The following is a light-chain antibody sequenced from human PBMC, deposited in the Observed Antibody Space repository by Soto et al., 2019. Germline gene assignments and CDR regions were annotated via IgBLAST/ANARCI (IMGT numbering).Light chain of an antibody. CDR3: QQYGSSSIT. J-gene: IGKJ5*01. CDR1: QSVSSSY. V-gene: IGKV3-20*01. Sequence: SVLTQSHGPLSLSPGERATLSCRASQSVSSSYLAWYQQKPGQAPRLLIYGASSRATGIPDRFSGSGSGTDFTLTISRLEPEDFAVYYCQQYGSSSITFGQGTRLEIK. CDR2: GAS.